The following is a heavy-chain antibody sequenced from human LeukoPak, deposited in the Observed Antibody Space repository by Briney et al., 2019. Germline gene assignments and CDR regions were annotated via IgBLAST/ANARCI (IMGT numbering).Heavy chain of an antibody. CDR1: GGSFIGYY. CDR3: AKSNGYGLVDI. J-gene: IGHJ3*02. Sequence: PSQTLSLTCAVYGGSFIGYYWSWIRQPPGKGLEWIGNIFYSGSTYYSPYINPRVTISLDTSRNQFSLRLNSVTAADTAVYYCAKSNGYGLVDIWGQGTVVTVSS. D-gene: IGHD3-10*01. V-gene: IGHV4-34*12. CDR2: IFYSGST.